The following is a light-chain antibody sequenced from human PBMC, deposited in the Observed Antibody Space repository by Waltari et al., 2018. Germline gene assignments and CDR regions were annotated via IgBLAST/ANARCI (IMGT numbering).Light chain of an antibody. V-gene: IGLV2-14*01. Sequence: QSDLTQPASVSGSPGQSITISCTGTSSDVGGYNYVSWYQQHPGKAPKLMIYGVSNRASGVSKRVSGSKSGNTASLTISGLQAEDEADYYCSSYTGSSIRYVFGTGTKVTVL. J-gene: IGLJ1*01. CDR3: SSYTGSSIRYV. CDR2: GVS. CDR1: SSDVGGYNY.